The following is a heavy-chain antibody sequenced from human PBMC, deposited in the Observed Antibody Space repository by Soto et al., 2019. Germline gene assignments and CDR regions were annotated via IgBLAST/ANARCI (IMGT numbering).Heavy chain of an antibody. J-gene: IGHJ2*01. CDR2: ISSSCSTI. CDR3: ARDNSPKTAVAGTHWYFDL. V-gene: IGHV3-11*01. D-gene: IGHD6-19*01. CDR1: GFTFSDYY. Sequence: QVQLVESGGGLVKPGGSLRLSCAASGFTFSDYYMSWIRQAAGKGLEWVSYISSSCSTIYYADSVKGRFTISRDNAKNSLYLQMNSLRAEDTAVYYCARDNSPKTAVAGTHWYFDLWGRGTLVTVSS.